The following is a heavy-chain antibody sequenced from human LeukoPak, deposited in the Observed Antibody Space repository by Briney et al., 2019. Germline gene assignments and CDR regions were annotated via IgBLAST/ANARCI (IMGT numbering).Heavy chain of an antibody. J-gene: IGHJ6*03. CDR2: IKEDGSEK. Sequence: PGGSLRLSCAASGFTFSNYWMSWVRQAPGKGLEWVANIKEDGSEKYYEDSLKGRFTISRDNAKNSLDLQMNSLRAEDTSVYYCARSFDFWSGSYPYYYMDVWGKGTTVTV. V-gene: IGHV3-7*01. CDR1: GFTFSNYW. D-gene: IGHD3-3*01. CDR3: ARSFDFWSGSYPYYYMDV.